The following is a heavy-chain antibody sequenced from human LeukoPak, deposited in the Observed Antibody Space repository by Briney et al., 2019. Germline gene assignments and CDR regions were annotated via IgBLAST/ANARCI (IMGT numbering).Heavy chain of an antibody. J-gene: IGHJ4*02. CDR2: INPSGGST. CDR1: GYTFTSYY. D-gene: IGHD1-1*01. Sequence: ASVKVSCKASGYTFTSYYMHSVRQAPGQGLEWMGIINPSGGSTSYAQKFQGRVTMTRDTSTSTVYMELSSLRSEDTAVYYCARAPTGTYHFDYWGQGTLVTVSS. V-gene: IGHV1-46*01. CDR3: ARAPTGTYHFDY.